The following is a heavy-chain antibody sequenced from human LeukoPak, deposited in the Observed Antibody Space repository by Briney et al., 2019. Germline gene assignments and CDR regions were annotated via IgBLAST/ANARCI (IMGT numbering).Heavy chain of an antibody. CDR3: SRENGAFSPFGY. CDR2: ISLTGLT. Sequence: ESLKISCAASGFTFSSYAMSWVRQPPGQGLEWIGEISLTGLTHYNPSLESRVTVSLDKSKNQLSLNLTSVTAADTAVYYCSRENGAFSPFGYWGQGILVTVLS. J-gene: IGHJ4*02. V-gene: IGHV4/OR15-8*02. CDR1: GFTFSSYAM. D-gene: IGHD2-8*01.